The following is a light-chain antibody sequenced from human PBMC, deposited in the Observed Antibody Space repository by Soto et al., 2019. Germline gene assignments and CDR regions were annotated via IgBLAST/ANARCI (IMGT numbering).Light chain of an antibody. J-gene: IGLJ1*01. Sequence: QPVLTQPPSASGSPGQSVTISCTGTSSDVGGYNYVSWYQQHPGKAPKLMIYEVSKRPSGVPDRFSGSKSGNTASLTVSGLQAEDEADYYCSSYAASNNFVFGTGTKVTVL. CDR1: SSDVGGYNY. CDR3: SSYAASNNFV. CDR2: EVS. V-gene: IGLV2-8*01.